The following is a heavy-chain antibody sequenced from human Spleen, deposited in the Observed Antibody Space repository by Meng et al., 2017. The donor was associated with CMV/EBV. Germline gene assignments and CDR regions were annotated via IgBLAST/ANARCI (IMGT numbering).Heavy chain of an antibody. J-gene: IGHJ4*02. Sequence: GESLKISCAASGFTFSSYAMSWVRQAPGKGLEWVSAISGSGGSTYYADSVKGRFTISRDNSKNTLYLQMNSLRAEDTAVYYCAKDYARGHSSSSVAGYWGQGTLVTVSS. CDR3: AKDYARGHSSSSVAGY. D-gene: IGHD6-6*01. CDR2: ISGSGGST. V-gene: IGHV3-23*01. CDR1: GFTFSSYA.